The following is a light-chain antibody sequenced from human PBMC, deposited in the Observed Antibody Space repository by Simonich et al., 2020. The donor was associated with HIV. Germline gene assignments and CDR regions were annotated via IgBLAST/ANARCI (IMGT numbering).Light chain of an antibody. Sequence: IVMTQSPATLSVSPGERATLSCRASQSVSSNLAWYQQKPGQAPRLLIFYASTRAPGVPAKVSGSGSGTEFTLTISSIQSEDFAVYYCQQYNNRPLTFGGGTKVEIK. J-gene: IGKJ4*01. V-gene: IGKV3-15*01. CDR3: QQYNNRPLT. CDR1: QSVSSN. CDR2: YAS.